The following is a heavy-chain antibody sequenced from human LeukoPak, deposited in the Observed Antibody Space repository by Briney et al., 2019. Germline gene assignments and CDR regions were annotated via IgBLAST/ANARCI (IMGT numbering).Heavy chain of an antibody. Sequence: GGSLRLSCVASGFDFNSYTMSWARQAPGKGLEWVAKMKEDGSDIYYVDSVKGRFTISRDNAKNSLYLQMNSLRAEDTAVYYCASMAYCGGDCHNWFDPWGQGTLVTVSS. J-gene: IGHJ5*02. CDR1: GFDFNSYT. D-gene: IGHD2-21*02. V-gene: IGHV3-7*01. CDR2: MKEDGSDI. CDR3: ASMAYCGGDCHNWFDP.